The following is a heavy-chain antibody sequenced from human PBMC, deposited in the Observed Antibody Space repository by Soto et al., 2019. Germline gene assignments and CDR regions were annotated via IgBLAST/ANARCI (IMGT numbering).Heavy chain of an antibody. J-gene: IGHJ4*01. V-gene: IGHV1-69*13. Sequence: GASVKVSCKASGGTSSSYAISWVRQAPGQGLEWMGGIIPIFGTANYAQKFQGRVTITADESTSTAYMELSSLRSGDTAVYYCVRDQGYCGATSCLRWTPWYYFDFWGQGTLVTVSS. D-gene: IGHD2-2*01. CDR3: VRDQGYCGATSCLRWTPWYYFDF. CDR1: GGTSSSYA. CDR2: IIPIFGTA.